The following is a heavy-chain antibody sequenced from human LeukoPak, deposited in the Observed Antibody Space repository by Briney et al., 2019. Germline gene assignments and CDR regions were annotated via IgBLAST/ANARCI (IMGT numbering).Heavy chain of an antibody. Sequence: PGGSLRLSCAASGFTFSSYWMHWVRQAPGKGLVWVSRINNDGSSTSYADSVKGRSTISRDNAKNTPYLQMNSLRPDDTAMYYCAKGHMATILPNRAEKDAFGFWGQGTLVTVSS. J-gene: IGHJ3*01. D-gene: IGHD5-24*01. V-gene: IGHV3-74*01. CDR1: GFTFSSYW. CDR3: AKGHMATILPNRAEKDAFGF. CDR2: INNDGSST.